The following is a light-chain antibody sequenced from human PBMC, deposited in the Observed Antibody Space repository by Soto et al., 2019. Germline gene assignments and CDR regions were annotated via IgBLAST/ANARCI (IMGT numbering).Light chain of an antibody. Sequence: EIAMTQSPATLSVSPGERATLSCRASQSVSSNLAWYQQKPGQAPRLLIYGASTRATGIPARFSGSGSGTEFTLTISSLQSEDFAVYYCQQYNNWLEITFGQGTRLEIK. J-gene: IGKJ5*01. V-gene: IGKV3-15*01. CDR3: QQYNNWLEIT. CDR1: QSVSSN. CDR2: GAS.